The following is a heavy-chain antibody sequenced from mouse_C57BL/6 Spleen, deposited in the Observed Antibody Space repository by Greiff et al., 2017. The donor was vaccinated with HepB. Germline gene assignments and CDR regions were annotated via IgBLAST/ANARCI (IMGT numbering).Heavy chain of an antibody. Sequence: QVQLQQSGAELARPGASVKLSCKASGYTFTSYGISWVKQRTGQGLEWIGEIYPRSGNTYYNEQFKGKATLTADKSSSTAYMELRSLTSEDSAVYFCARRNDYDGFAYWGQGTLVTVSA. CDR2: IYPRSGNT. CDR1: GYTFTSYG. D-gene: IGHD2-4*01. CDR3: ARRNDYDGFAY. V-gene: IGHV1-81*01. J-gene: IGHJ3*01.